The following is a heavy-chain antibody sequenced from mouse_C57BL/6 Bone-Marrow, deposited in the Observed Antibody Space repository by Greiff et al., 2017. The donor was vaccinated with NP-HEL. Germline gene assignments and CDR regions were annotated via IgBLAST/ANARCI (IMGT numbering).Heavy chain of an antibody. Sequence: EVMLVESGGGLVKPGGSLKLSCAASGFTFSSYAMSWVRQTPEKRLEWVATISDGGSYTYYPDNVKGRFTISRDNAKNNLYLQMSHLKSEDTAMYYCARDPHYYGSSYQYYFDYWGQGTTLTVSS. D-gene: IGHD1-1*01. V-gene: IGHV5-4*01. J-gene: IGHJ2*01. CDR2: ISDGGSYT. CDR1: GFTFSSYA. CDR3: ARDPHYYGSSYQYYFDY.